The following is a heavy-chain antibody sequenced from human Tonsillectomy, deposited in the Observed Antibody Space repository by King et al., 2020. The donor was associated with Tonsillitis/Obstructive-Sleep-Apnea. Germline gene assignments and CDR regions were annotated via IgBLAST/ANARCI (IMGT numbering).Heavy chain of an antibody. Sequence: QLQESGPGLVKPSETLSLTCTVSGGSISSYYWSWIRQPPGKGLEWVGYIYYSGSTNYNHSIKSRVTISVDTSKNQFSMKLSSMTATDTAVYYCARVYYDIFTGSPYYYYMDVWGKGTTFTVSS. D-gene: IGHD3-9*01. CDR1: GGSISSYY. V-gene: IGHV4-59*08. CDR3: ARVYYDIFTGSPYYYYMDV. J-gene: IGHJ6*03. CDR2: IYYSGST.